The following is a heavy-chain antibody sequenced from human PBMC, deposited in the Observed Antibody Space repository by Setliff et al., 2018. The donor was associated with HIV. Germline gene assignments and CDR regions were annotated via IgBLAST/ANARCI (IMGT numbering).Heavy chain of an antibody. CDR2: INAGNGNT. V-gene: IGHV1-3*01. CDR3: VKEYHTEVTDTRVANYFDY. J-gene: IGHJ4*02. D-gene: IGHD4-4*01. CDR1: GYTFTSCF. Sequence: ASVKVSCKASGYTFTSCFLHWVRQAPGQRLEWMGWINAGNGNTKYSQKFQDRVTMTSDTSTSTVYMELRSLRSEDTAIYYCVKEYHTEVTDTRVANYFDYWGQGTLVTVSS.